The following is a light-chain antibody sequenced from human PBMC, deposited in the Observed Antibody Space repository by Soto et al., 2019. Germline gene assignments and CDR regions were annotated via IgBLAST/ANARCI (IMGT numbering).Light chain of an antibody. V-gene: IGKV3-20*01. J-gene: IGKJ5*01. Sequence: SPGTLSLSPGERATLSCRASQSVTNNYLAWYQQKPGQPPRLLIDGASSRATGIPDKFSGSGSGTDFTLAISRLEPEDFAVYYCQQYGSSPITFGQGPRLEIK. CDR2: GAS. CDR1: QSVTNNY. CDR3: QQYGSSPIT.